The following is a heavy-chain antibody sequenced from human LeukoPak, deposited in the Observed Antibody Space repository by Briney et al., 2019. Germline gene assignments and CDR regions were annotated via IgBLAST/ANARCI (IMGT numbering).Heavy chain of an antibody. V-gene: IGHV4-34*01. D-gene: IGHD3-10*01. CDR1: GGSFSGYY. CDR3: ARWGSGSYYNPRRFDP. Sequence: SETLSLTCAVYGGSFSGYYWSWIRQPPGKGLEWIGEINHSGSTNYNPSLKSRVTISVDTSKNQFSLKLSSVTAADTAVYYCARWGSGSYYNPRRFDPWGQGTLVTVSP. J-gene: IGHJ5*02. CDR2: INHSGST.